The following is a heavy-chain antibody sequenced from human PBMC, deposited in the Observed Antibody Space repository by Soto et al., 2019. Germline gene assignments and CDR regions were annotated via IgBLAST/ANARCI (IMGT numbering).Heavy chain of an antibody. CDR2: INHSGST. Sequence: LSPTCAVYGGSFSGYYWSWIRQPPGKGLEWIGEINHSGSTNYNPSLKSRVTISVDTSKNQFSLKLSSVTAADTAVYYCARGSQALLWFGELRRTWFDPWGQGTLVTVS. J-gene: IGHJ5*02. D-gene: IGHD3-10*01. CDR3: ARGSQALLWFGELRRTWFDP. V-gene: IGHV4-34*01. CDR1: GGSFSGYY.